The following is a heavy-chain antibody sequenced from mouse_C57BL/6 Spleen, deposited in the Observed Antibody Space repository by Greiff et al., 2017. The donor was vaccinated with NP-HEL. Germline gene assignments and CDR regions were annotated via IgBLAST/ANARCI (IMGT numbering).Heavy chain of an antibody. Sequence: EVMLVESGEGLVKPGGSLKLSCAASGFTFSSYAMSWVRQTPEKRLEWVAYISSGGDYIYYADTVKGRFTISRDNARNTLHLQMSSLKSEDTAMDYCTRDGSNYRFAYWGQGTLVTVSA. CDR2: ISSGGDYI. CDR3: TRDGSNYRFAY. CDR1: GFTFSSYA. V-gene: IGHV5-9-1*02. D-gene: IGHD2-5*01. J-gene: IGHJ3*01.